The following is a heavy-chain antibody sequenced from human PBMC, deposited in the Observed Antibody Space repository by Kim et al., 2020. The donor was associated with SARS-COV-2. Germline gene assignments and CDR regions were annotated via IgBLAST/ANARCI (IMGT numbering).Heavy chain of an antibody. CDR1: GFTFSSYA. J-gene: IGHJ3*02. CDR3: AKDYPGGDSVPDAFDI. CDR2: ISGSGGST. D-gene: IGHD2-21*02. Sequence: GGSLRLSCAASGFTFSSYAMSWVRQAPGKGLEWVSAISGSGGSTYYADSVKGRFTISRDNSKNTLYLQMNSLRAEDTAVYYCAKDYPGGDSVPDAFDIWGQATMVTVSS. V-gene: IGHV3-23*01.